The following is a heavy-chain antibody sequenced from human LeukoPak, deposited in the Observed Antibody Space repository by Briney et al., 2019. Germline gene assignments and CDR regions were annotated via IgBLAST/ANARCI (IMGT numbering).Heavy chain of an antibody. V-gene: IGHV3-21*01. Sequence: GGSLRLSCEGSGFTFSSYSMNWVRQAPGKGPEWVSSISGSTIYIYYADSVKGRFTISRDNAKNSLYLQMNSLRAEDTAVYYCARDRVGSGSPPPLQPLDYWGQGTLVTVSS. CDR3: ARDRVGSGSPPPLQPLDY. J-gene: IGHJ4*02. D-gene: IGHD3-22*01. CDR1: GFTFSSYS. CDR2: ISGSTIYI.